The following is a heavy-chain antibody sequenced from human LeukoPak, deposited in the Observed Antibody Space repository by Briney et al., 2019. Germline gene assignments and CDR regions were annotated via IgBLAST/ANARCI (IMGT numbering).Heavy chain of an antibody. V-gene: IGHV1-18*01. CDR3: AKSGSSDWDWFDP. CDR2: ISAYNGNT. D-gene: IGHD2-21*01. Sequence: ASVKVSCKASGYTFTSYGISWVRQPPGQGLEWMGWISAYNGNTNYAQNLQGRVTMTTDTSTSTAYMELRSLRSDDTAVYYCAKSGSSDWDWFDPWGQGTLVTVSS. J-gene: IGHJ5*02. CDR1: GYTFTSYG.